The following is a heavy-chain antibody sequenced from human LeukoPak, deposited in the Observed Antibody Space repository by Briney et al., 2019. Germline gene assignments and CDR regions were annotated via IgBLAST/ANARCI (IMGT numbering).Heavy chain of an antibody. V-gene: IGHV4-4*07. CDR2: IYTSGST. J-gene: IGHJ6*02. CDR3: ARQPPQYYGMDV. Sequence: PSETLTLTCTVSGGSFSNYYWSWIRQPAGKGLEWIGRIYTSGSTNSKPSVTSRVTMSVDTSNNQFSLKPTSVTAADTAVYYCARQPPQYYGMDVWGQGTTVTVSS. CDR1: GGSFSNYY.